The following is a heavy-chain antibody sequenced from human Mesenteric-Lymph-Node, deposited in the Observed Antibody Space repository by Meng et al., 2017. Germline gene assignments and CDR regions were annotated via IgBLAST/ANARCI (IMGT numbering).Heavy chain of an antibody. J-gene: IGHJ1*01. CDR1: GFTFSSYA. CDR3: ASFSSGQH. Sequence: GESLKISCAASGFTFSSYAMHWVRQAPGKGLEWVAVISYDGSNKYYADSVKGRFTISRDNSKNTLYLQMNSLRAEDTAVYYCASFSSGQHWGQGTLVTVSS. D-gene: IGHD3-22*01. CDR2: ISYDGSNK. V-gene: IGHV3-30*04.